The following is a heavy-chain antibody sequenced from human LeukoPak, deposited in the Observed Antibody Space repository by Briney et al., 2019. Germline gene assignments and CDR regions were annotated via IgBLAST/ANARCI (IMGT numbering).Heavy chain of an antibody. V-gene: IGHV1-46*01. CDR2: INPSGGST. CDR3: ARERGDILTGYFVDY. Sequence: GASVKASCKASGYTFTSYYMHWVRQAPGQGLEWMGIINPSGGSTSYAQKFQGRVTMTRDTSTSTVYMELSSLRSEDTAVYYCARERGDILTGYFVDYWGQGTLVTVSS. J-gene: IGHJ4*02. D-gene: IGHD3-9*01. CDR1: GYTFTSYY.